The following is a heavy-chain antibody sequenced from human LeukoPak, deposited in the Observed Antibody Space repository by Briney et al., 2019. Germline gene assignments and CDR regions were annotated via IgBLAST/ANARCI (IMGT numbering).Heavy chain of an antibody. J-gene: IGHJ4*02. CDR3: TSQLQLLTLFDY. CDR2: IRSEAYGGTT. D-gene: IGHD6-13*01. Sequence: GGSLRLSCTASGFSFGDYSMNWVRQAPGKGLGWVGFIRSEAYGGTTQYAASVKGRFTISRDDSKSIAYLQMNSLKTEDTAVYYCTSQLQLLTLFDYWGQGTLVTVSS. V-gene: IGHV3-49*04. CDR1: GFSFGDYS.